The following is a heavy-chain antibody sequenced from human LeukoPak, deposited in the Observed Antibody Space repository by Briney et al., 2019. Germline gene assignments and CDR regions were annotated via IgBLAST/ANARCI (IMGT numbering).Heavy chain of an antibody. Sequence: GGSLRLSCAASGFTFSSYEMNWVRQAPGKGLEWDSYISSSGSTIYYADSVKGRFTISRDNAKNSLYLQMNSLRAEDTAVYYCAELGTTMIGGVWGKGTTVTISS. CDR1: GFTFSSYE. D-gene: IGHD3-10*02. V-gene: IGHV3-48*03. CDR2: ISSSGSTI. CDR3: AELGTTMIGGV. J-gene: IGHJ6*04.